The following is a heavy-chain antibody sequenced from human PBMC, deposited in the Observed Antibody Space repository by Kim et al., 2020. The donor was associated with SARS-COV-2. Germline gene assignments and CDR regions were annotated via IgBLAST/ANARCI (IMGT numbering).Heavy chain of an antibody. CDR2: ISSSSSYI. J-gene: IGHJ4*02. D-gene: IGHD6-19*01. CDR1: GFTFSSYS. Sequence: GGSLRLSCAASGFTFSSYSMNWVRQAPGKGLEWVSSISSSSSYIYYADSVKGRFTISRDNAKNSLYLQMNSLRAEDTAVYYCARDISSGWYRPGYFDYWGQGTLVTVSS. V-gene: IGHV3-21*01. CDR3: ARDISSGWYRPGYFDY.